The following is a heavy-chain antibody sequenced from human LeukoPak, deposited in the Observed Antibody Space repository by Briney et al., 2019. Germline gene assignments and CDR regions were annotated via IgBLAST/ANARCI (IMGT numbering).Heavy chain of an antibody. CDR1: GYTFTSYD. Sequence: GASVKVSCKASGYTFTSYDINWVRQATGQGLEWMGWMNPNSGNTGYAQKFQGRVTMTRNTSISTAYMELSSLRSEDTAVYYCARGGKYSSGWYYYYYYYVDVWGKGTTVTISS. CDR3: ARGGKYSSGWYYYYYYYVDV. CDR2: MNPNSGNT. D-gene: IGHD6-19*01. J-gene: IGHJ6*03. V-gene: IGHV1-8*01.